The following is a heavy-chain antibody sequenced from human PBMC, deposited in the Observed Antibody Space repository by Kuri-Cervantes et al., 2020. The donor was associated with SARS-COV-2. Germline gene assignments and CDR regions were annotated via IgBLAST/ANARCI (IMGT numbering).Heavy chain of an antibody. Sequence: GESLKISCAASGFTFSNYALSWVRQAPGKGLEWVSAISGSGDSTYYADSVKGRFTISRDNSKNTLYLQMNSLRAEDTAVYYCARDPSARGYSGYGVDPKSWYGMDVWGQGTTVTVSS. CDR2: ISGSGDST. J-gene: IGHJ6*02. V-gene: IGHV3-23*01. CDR1: GFTFSNYA. D-gene: IGHD5-12*01. CDR3: ARDPSARGYSGYGVDPKSWYGMDV.